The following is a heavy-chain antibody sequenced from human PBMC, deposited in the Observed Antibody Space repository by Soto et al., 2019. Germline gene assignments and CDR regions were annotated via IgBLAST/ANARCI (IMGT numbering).Heavy chain of an antibody. Sequence: SVKVSCKASGGTFSSYAISWVRQAPGQGLEWMGGIIPIFGTANYAQKFQGRVTITADESTSTAYMELSSLRSEDTAVYYCARATYYYDSSGYPLGYWGQGTLVTVSS. V-gene: IGHV1-69*13. CDR3: ARATYYYDSSGYPLGY. J-gene: IGHJ4*02. D-gene: IGHD3-22*01. CDR1: GGTFSSYA. CDR2: IIPIFGTA.